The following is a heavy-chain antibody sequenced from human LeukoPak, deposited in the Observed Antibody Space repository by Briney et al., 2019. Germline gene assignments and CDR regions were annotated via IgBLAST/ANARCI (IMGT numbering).Heavy chain of an antibody. CDR2: INTDGSST. J-gene: IGHJ4*02. CDR1: GFTFSSYW. V-gene: IGHV3-74*01. D-gene: IGHD6-13*01. Sequence: GGSLRLSCAASGFTFSSYWMHWVRQAPGKGLVWASRINTDGSSTSYADSVKGRFTISRDNAKNTLYLQMNSLRAEDTAVYYCAREGGIAAALDYCGQGTLVTVSS. CDR3: AREGGIAAALDY.